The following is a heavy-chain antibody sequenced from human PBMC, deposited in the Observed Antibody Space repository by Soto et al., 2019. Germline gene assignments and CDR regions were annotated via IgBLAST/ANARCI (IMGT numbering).Heavy chain of an antibody. V-gene: IGHV3-23*01. D-gene: IGHD3-22*01. CDR1: GFTFSSYA. CDR3: AKGGSYYYDSSGPRGMDV. J-gene: IGHJ6*02. CDR2: ISGSGGST. Sequence: GGSLRLSCAASGFTFSSYAMSWVRQAPGKGLEWVSAISGSGGSTYYADYVKGRFTISRDNSKNTLYLQMNSLRAEDTAVYYCAKGGSYYYDSSGPRGMDVWGQGTTVTVSS.